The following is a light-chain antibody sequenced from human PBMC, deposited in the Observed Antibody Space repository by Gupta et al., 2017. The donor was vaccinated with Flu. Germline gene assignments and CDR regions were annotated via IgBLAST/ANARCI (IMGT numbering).Light chain of an antibody. V-gene: IGKV1-5*03. CDR1: QSISTW. CDR3: QQYYSYWS. CDR2: KAS. Sequence: SPSTLSASVGDRVTITCRASQSISTWLAWYQQKPGKAPKLLIYKASSLETGVPSRFSGSGSGTESTLTISSLQPDDFATYYCQQYYSYWSFGQGTKVEIK. J-gene: IGKJ1*01.